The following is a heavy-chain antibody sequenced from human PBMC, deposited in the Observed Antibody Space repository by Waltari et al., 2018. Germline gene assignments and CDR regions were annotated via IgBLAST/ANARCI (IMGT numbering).Heavy chain of an antibody. CDR3: ARDRDSSSSFFDY. CDR1: GYTFNNYY. CDR2: ISPRGGFT. J-gene: IGHJ4*02. V-gene: IGHV1-46*02. D-gene: IGHD6-6*01. Sequence: QVQLVQSGAEVKKPGASVKISCKASGYTFNNYYLHWVRQAPGQGLEWMGLISPRGGFTSYAQKLQGRVTMTTDTSTSTAYMELRSLRSDDTAVYYCARDRDSSSSFFDYWGQGTLVTVSS.